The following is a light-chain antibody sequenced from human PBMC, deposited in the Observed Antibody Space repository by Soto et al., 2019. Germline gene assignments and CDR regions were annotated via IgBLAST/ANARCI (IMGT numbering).Light chain of an antibody. Sequence: EIVMTQSPATLSVSPGESATLSCRASQSINRDLAWYEQKPGQTPRRVIYGASRRATGIPDRFSGSGSETDFTLTINSLEPEDFALYYCQNYHSGHRIAFGQGTRLEIK. CDR2: GAS. V-gene: IGKV3D-15*01. CDR3: QNYHSGHRIA. CDR1: QSINRD. J-gene: IGKJ5*01.